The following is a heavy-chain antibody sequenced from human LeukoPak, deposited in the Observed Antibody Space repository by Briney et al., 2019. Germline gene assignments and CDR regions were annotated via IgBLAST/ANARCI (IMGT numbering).Heavy chain of an antibody. J-gene: IGHJ4*02. Sequence: ASVKVSCKASGYMFTTSFMHWVRQAPGQGLEWMGVINPSGTSTDYAQKFQGRVTMTRDTPTNTVYMELSSLRSEDTAVYYCASPHGASYYYFDYWGQGTLVTVSS. CDR1: GYMFTTSF. CDR2: INPSGTST. D-gene: IGHD4/OR15-4a*01. CDR3: ASPHGASYYYFDY. V-gene: IGHV1-46*01.